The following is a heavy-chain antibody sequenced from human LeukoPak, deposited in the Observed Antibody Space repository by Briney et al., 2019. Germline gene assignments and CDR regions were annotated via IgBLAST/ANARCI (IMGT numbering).Heavy chain of an antibody. CDR3: ARAGSGWSFGS. V-gene: IGHV4-59*01. J-gene: IGHJ4*02. D-gene: IGHD6-19*01. CDR2: MYYSGNT. CDR1: GASISSYY. Sequence: PSETLSLTCTVSGASISSYYWSWIRQPPGKGLEWIGHMYYSGNTNYNPSLKSRVTISVDTSKNQFSLKLSSVTAADTAVYYCARAGSGWSFGSWGQGTLATVSS.